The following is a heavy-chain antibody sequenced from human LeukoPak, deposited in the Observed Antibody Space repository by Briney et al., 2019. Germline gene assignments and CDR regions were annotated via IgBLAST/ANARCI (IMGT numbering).Heavy chain of an antibody. D-gene: IGHD3-16*01. CDR1: GFTFSSYA. V-gene: IGHV3-23*01. Sequence: PGGSLRLSCAASGFTFSSYAMSWVRQAPGKGLEWVSAISGSGGSTYYADSVKGRFTISRDNSKNTLYLQMNSLRAEDTAVYYCAKGVGNYDYVWGSFFDYGGQGTLVTVSS. CDR3: AKGVGNYDYVWGSFFDY. CDR2: ISGSGGST. J-gene: IGHJ4*02.